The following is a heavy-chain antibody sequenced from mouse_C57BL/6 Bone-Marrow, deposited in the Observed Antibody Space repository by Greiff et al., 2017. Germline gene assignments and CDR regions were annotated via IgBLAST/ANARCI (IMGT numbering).Heavy chain of an antibody. CDR2: INPYNGGT. D-gene: IGHD2-5*01. CDR1: GYTFTDYY. J-gene: IGHJ2*01. V-gene: IGHV1-19*01. Sequence: VQLQQSGPVLVKPGASVKMSCKASGYTFTDYYMNWVKQSHGKSLEWIGVINPYNGGTSFNQKFKGKATLTVDKSSSTAYMELNSLTSEDSAVYYCATPYYSNYPDYWGQGTTLTVSS. CDR3: ATPYYSNYPDY.